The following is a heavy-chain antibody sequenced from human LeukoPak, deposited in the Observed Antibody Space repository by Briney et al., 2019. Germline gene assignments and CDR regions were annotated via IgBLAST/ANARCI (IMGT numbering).Heavy chain of an antibody. Sequence: GGSLRLSCEASGFTFSDPYMSWIRQAPGKGLECLSYISGSGTDINYADSVRGRFTISRDNAKNLLYLQMNDLRVEDTAVYYCARDHYYDSSGIDFDYWGQGTLVTVSS. D-gene: IGHD3-22*01. CDR2: ISGSGTDI. J-gene: IGHJ4*02. V-gene: IGHV3-11*04. CDR1: GFTFSDPY. CDR3: ARDHYYDSSGIDFDY.